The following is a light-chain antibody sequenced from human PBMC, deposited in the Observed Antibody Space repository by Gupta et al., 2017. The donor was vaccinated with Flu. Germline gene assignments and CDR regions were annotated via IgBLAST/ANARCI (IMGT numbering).Light chain of an antibody. CDR1: QSVYSN. CDR3: QQYNIWPLWT. J-gene: IGKJ1*01. CDR2: GAS. Sequence: ATLSVSPGEGATLSCRASQSVYSNLAWYQQKPGQAPRLLIYGASTRATGIPARFSGSGSGTHFTLTISSLQSEDIAVYYCQQYNIWPLWTFGQGTKVEIK. V-gene: IGKV3-15*01.